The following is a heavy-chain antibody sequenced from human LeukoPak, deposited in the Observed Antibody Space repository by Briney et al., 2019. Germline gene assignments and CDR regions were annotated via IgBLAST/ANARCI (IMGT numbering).Heavy chain of an antibody. V-gene: IGHV3-7*03. Sequence: PGGSLRLSCAASGFTFSSYWMSWVRQAPGKGLEWVANIKQDGSNKYYADSVKGRFTISRDNSKNTLYLQMNSLRADDTAIYYCALGSSTSCYSPLDFWGQGTLVTVSS. D-gene: IGHD2-2*01. CDR2: IKQDGSNK. J-gene: IGHJ4*02. CDR3: ALGSSTSCYSPLDF. CDR1: GFTFSSYW.